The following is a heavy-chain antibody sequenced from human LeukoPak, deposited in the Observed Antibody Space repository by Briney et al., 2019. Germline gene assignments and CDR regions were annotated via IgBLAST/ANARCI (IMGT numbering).Heavy chain of an antibody. CDR2: ISGSGGST. Sequence: GGSLRLSCAASGFTFSSYAMSWVRQAPGKGLEWVSAISGSGGSTYYADPVKGRFTISRDNSKNTLYLQMNSLRAEDTAVYYCAKELRRTINPNWFDPWGQGTLVTVSS. J-gene: IGHJ5*02. CDR3: AKELRRTINPNWFDP. V-gene: IGHV3-23*01. D-gene: IGHD2-2*01. CDR1: GFTFSSYA.